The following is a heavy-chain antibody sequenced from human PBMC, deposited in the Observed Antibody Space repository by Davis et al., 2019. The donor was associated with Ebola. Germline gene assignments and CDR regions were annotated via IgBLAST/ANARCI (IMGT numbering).Heavy chain of an antibody. Sequence: PSETLSLTCTASGDSISSYYWSWIRQPPGEGLEWIGYIHYSGSTKHNPSIKSRVTISVDTSKNQLSLKLTSVTAADTAVYFCARGAENWFDPWGQGTLVTVSS. CDR3: ARGAENWFDP. CDR1: GDSISSYY. CDR2: IHYSGST. J-gene: IGHJ5*02. V-gene: IGHV4-59*01.